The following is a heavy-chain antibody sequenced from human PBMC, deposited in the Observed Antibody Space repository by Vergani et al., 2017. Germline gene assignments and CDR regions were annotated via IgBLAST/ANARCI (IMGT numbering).Heavy chain of an antibody. J-gene: IGHJ6*03. CDR2: INWNGGST. V-gene: IGHV3-20*01. D-gene: IGHD2-15*01. CDR3: ARVGGSWSYYYMDV. CDR1: GFTFDDYG. Sequence: EVQLLESGGGLVQPGGSLRLSCAASGFTFDDYGMSWVRQAPGKGLEWVSGINWNGGSTGYADSVKGRFTISRDNAKNSLYLQMNSLRAEDTALYHCARVGGSWSYYYMDVWGKGTTVTVSS.